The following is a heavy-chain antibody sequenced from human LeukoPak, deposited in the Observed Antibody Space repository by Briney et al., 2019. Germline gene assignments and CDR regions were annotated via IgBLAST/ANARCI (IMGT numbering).Heavy chain of an antibody. Sequence: PSETLSLTCTVSGGSISSYYWSWIRQPAGKGLEWIRRIYTSGSTNYNPSLKSRVTMSVDTSKNQFSLKLSSATAADTAVYYCARDSIAVAGDYYYGMDVWGQGTTVTVSS. CDR2: IYTSGST. D-gene: IGHD6-19*01. V-gene: IGHV4-4*07. CDR1: GGSISSYY. CDR3: ARDSIAVAGDYYYGMDV. J-gene: IGHJ6*02.